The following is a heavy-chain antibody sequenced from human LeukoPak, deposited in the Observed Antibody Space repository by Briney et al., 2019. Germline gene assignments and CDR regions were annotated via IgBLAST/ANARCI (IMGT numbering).Heavy chain of an antibody. CDR1: GGSFSGYY. CDR3: ARRSPYYYDSTAPGFWFDP. V-gene: IGHV4-34*01. CDR2: INHSGST. J-gene: IGHJ5*02. Sequence: SETLSLTCAVYGGSFSGYYWSWLRQPPGKGLEWIGEINHSGSTNYNPSLKSRVTISVDTSKNQFSLKLSSVTAADTAVYYCARRSPYYYDSTAPGFWFDPWGQGTLVTVSS. D-gene: IGHD3-22*01.